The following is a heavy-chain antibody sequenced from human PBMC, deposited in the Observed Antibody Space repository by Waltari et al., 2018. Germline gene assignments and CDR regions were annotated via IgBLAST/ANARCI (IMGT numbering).Heavy chain of an antibody. D-gene: IGHD1-26*01. V-gene: IGHV4-38-2*02. CDR1: GYSISRGYY. J-gene: IGHJ6*03. CDR3: ARELSGYYYYYMDV. CDR2: IYHSGST. Sequence: QVQLQESGPGLVKPSETLSLTCAVSGYSISRGYYWGWLRQPPGKGLEWIGSIYHSGSTYYNPSLKSRVTISVDTSKNQFSLKLSSVTAADTAVYYCARELSGYYYYYMDVWGKGTTVTVSS.